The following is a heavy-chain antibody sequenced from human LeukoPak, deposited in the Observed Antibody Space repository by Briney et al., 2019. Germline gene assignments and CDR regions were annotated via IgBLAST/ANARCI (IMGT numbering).Heavy chain of an antibody. V-gene: IGHV4-30-2*01. Sequence: PSETLSLTCTVSGGSISSGGYYWSWIRQPPGKGLEWIGYIYHSGSTYYNPSLKSRVTISVDRSKNQFSLKLSSVTAADTAVYYCARQLGYCSSTSCPAGYFDLWGRGTLVTVSS. CDR3: ARQLGYCSSTSCPAGYFDL. D-gene: IGHD2-2*01. J-gene: IGHJ2*01. CDR2: IYHSGST. CDR1: GGSISSGGYY.